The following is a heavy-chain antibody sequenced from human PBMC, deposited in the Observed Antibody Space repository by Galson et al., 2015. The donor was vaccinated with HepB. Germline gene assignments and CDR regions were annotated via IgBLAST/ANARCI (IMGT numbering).Heavy chain of an antibody. Sequence: SLRLSCAASGLIFRNYGMHWVRQVPGKGLGWVAIIYYDGGNKYYADSVRGRFTISKDNSKNTLYPQMNSLRPEDTAIYYCATSNPSVAIGEDWGQGTLVTVSS. J-gene: IGHJ4*02. D-gene: IGHD5-12*01. CDR1: GLIFRNYG. CDR3: ATSNPSVAIGED. CDR2: IYYDGGNK. V-gene: IGHV3-33*01.